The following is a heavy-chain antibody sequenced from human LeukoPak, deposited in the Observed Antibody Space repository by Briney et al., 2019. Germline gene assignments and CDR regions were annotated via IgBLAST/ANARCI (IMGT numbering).Heavy chain of an antibody. Sequence: ASVKVSCKASGYTFTSYDINWVRQATGQGLEWMGWMNPNSGNTGYAQKFQGRVTMTRNTSISTAYMELSSLRSEDTAVYYWARGDTSSSWYPDYYYYYMDVWGKGTTVTVSS. CDR3: ARGDTSSSWYPDYYYYYMDV. J-gene: IGHJ6*03. D-gene: IGHD6-13*01. CDR2: MNPNSGNT. V-gene: IGHV1-8*01. CDR1: GYTFTSYD.